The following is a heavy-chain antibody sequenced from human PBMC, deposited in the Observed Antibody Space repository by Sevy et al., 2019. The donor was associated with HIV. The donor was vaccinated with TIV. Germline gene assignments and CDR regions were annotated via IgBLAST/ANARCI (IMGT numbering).Heavy chain of an antibody. V-gene: IGHV1-69*13. CDR3: ARDSAESSGWYFDY. CDR2: IIPIFGTA. J-gene: IGHJ4*02. Sequence: ASVKVSCKASGGTFSSYAISWVRQAPGQGLEWMGGIIPIFGTANYAQKFQGSVTITADESTSTAYMELSSLRSEDTAVYYCARDSAESSGWYFDYWGQGTLVTVSS. D-gene: IGHD6-19*01. CDR1: GGTFSSYA.